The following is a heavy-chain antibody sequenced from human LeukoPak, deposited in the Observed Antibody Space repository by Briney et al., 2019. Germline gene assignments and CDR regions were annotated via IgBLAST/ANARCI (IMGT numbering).Heavy chain of an antibody. CDR3: ARDSYYGSGSYSTDY. J-gene: IGHJ4*02. CDR2: IYTSGST. D-gene: IGHD3-10*01. V-gene: IGHV4-61*02. CDR1: GGSISSGTYY. Sequence: SETLSLTCTVSGGSISSGTYYWSWIRQPAGKGLEWIGRIYTSGSTNYNPSLKSRVTISVDTSKNQFSLELTSVTAADTAVYYCARDSYYGSGSYSTDYWGQGTLVTVSS.